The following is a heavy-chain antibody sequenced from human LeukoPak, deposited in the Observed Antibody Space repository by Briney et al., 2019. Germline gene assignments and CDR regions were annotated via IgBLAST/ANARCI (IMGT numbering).Heavy chain of an antibody. V-gene: IGHV1-2*02. CDR2: INPNSGGT. CDR3: ATISNYGDYWDYYFDY. J-gene: IGHJ4*02. Sequence: ASVKVSCKASGYTSTGYYMHWVRQAPGQGLEWMGWINPNSGGTNYAQKFQGRVTMTRDTSISTAYMELSRLRSDDTAVYYCATISNYGDYWDYYFDYWGQGTLVTVSS. D-gene: IGHD4-17*01. CDR1: GYTSTGYY.